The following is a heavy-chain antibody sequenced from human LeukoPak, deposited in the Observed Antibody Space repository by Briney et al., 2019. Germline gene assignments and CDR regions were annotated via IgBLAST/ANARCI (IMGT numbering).Heavy chain of an antibody. V-gene: IGHV3-48*01. CDR2: ISSSSSTI. CDR1: GFTFSSYA. Sequence: GGSLRLSCAASGFTFSSYAMHWVRQAPGKGLEWVSYISSSSSTIYYADSVKGRFTISRDNAKNSLYLQMNSLRAEDTAVYYCARDGGHSSCWGQGTLVTVSS. CDR3: ARDGGHSSC. J-gene: IGHJ4*02. D-gene: IGHD3-16*01.